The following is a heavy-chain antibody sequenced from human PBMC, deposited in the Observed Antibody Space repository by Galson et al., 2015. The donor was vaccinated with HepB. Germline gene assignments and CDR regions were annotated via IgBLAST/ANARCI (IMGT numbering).Heavy chain of an antibody. CDR3: ARYSSGGYYFDY. J-gene: IGHJ4*02. V-gene: IGHV3-30*04. D-gene: IGHD6-19*01. Sequence: SLRLSCAASGFTLSSYAMHWVRQAPGKGLEWVAVISYDGSNKYYADSVKGRFTISRDNSKNTLYLQMNSLRAEDTAVYYCARYSSGGYYFDYWGQGTLVTVSS. CDR2: ISYDGSNK. CDR1: GFTLSSYA.